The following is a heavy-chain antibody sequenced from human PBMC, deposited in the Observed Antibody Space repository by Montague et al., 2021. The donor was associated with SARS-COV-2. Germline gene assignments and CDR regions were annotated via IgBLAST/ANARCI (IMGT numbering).Heavy chain of an antibody. CDR3: GRDTTACFRFDY. CDR2: IYYSGTT. D-gene: IGHD2/OR15-2a*01. V-gene: IGHV4-39*07. J-gene: IGHJ4*02. Sequence: SETLSLTCTVSGASIGRYTCYWWWSPQPPGKHQGWTETIYYSGTTHYNPSLRRRVTISLDTSKNQVSLRLTSVTAADTAFYYCGRDTTACFRFDYWGRGTLVSVSS. CDR1: GASIGRYTCY.